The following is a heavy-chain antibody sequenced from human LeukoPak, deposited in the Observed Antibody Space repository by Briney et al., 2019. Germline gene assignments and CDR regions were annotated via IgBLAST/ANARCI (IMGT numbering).Heavy chain of an antibody. V-gene: IGHV4-39*07. D-gene: IGHD3-9*01. CDR2: ICYPGTT. Sequence: PSETLSLTCTVSGGSISSSGYCWGWIRQPPGRGLEWMGSICYPGTTYYRPSLKSRATISQDTSKNQFSPNLNSVTAADTAVYYCARDGGNFDADYWGQGTLVTVSS. CDR3: ARDGGNFDADY. CDR1: GGSISSSGYC. J-gene: IGHJ4*02.